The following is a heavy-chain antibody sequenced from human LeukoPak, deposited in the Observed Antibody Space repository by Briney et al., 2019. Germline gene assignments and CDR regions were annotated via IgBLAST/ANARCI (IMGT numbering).Heavy chain of an antibody. CDR3: AREGNSASHISYYYFYMDV. CDR1: GFTFSGSP. CDR2: ISRDGSSH. V-gene: IGHV3-30*15. J-gene: IGHJ6*03. D-gene: IGHD2-2*01. Sequence: GGSLRLSCAASGFTFSGSPMHWVRQAPGKGLEWVAIISRDGSSHYYADSVKGRFTISRDNYENMVYLQMSSLRAEDTAVYYCAREGNSASHISYYYFYMDVWGKGTTVAVSS.